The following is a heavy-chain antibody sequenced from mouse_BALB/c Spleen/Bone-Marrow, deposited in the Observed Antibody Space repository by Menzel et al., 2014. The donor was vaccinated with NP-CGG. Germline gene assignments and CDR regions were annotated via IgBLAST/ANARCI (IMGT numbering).Heavy chain of an antibody. J-gene: IGHJ3*01. CDR2: IDPANGNT. V-gene: IGHV14-3*02. CDR3: ANDWFAY. Sequence: VQLKQSGAELVKPGASVKLSCTASGFNIKDTYMHWAKQRPEQGLEWIGRIDPANGNTKYDPKFQGKATITADTSSNTAHLHLSSLTSEDTAVYYCANDWFAYWGQGTLVTVSA. CDR1: GFNIKDTY. D-gene: IGHD2-3*01.